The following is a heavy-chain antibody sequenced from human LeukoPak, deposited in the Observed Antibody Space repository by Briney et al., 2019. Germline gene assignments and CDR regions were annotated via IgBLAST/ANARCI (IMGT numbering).Heavy chain of an antibody. CDR1: GFTFSSYA. Sequence: PGGSLRLSCAASGFTFSSYAMSWVRQAPGKGLEWVSAISGSGGSTYYADSVKGRFTISRDNSKNTLYLQMNSLRAEDTAVYYCAKVDSGYDDPPLGDYYYYYYGMDVWGQGTTVTVSS. CDR3: AKVDSGYDDPPLGDYYYYYYGMDV. J-gene: IGHJ6*02. V-gene: IGHV3-23*01. CDR2: ISGSGGST. D-gene: IGHD5-12*01.